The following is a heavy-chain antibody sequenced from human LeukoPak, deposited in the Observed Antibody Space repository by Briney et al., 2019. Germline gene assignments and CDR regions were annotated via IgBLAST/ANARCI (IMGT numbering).Heavy chain of an antibody. CDR3: AKRGKWELLTVVDY. D-gene: IGHD1-26*01. V-gene: IGHV3-23*01. CDR2: ISDSGGRT. J-gene: IGHJ4*02. CDR1: GFTFSSYA. Sequence: PGGSLRLSCAASGFTFSSYAMSWVRQAPGKGLEWVSSISDSGGRTYYAESVKGRFTISRDNSKNTLYLQMNSLRAEDTAVYYCAKRGKWELLTVVDYWGQGTLVTVSS.